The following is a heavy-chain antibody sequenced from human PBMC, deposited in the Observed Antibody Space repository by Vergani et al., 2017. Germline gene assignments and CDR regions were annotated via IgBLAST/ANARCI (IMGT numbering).Heavy chain of an antibody. CDR2: INHSGST. CDR3: ARGPKYDYIWGSYRKFDY. J-gene: IGHJ4*02. Sequence: QVQLQQWGAGLLKPSETLSLTCAVHGGSFSGYYWSWIRQPPGKGLEWIGEINHSGSTNYNPSLKSRVTISVDTSKNQFSLKLSSVTAADTAVYYCARGPKYDYIWGSYRKFDYWGQGTLVTVSS. V-gene: IGHV4-34*01. D-gene: IGHD3-16*02. CDR1: GGSFSGYY.